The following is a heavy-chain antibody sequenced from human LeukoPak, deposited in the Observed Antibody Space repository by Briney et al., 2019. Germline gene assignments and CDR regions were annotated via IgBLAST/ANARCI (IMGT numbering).Heavy chain of an antibody. D-gene: IGHD3-22*01. Sequence: GGSLRPSCAASGFNFSNYGIHWVRQAPGKGLEWVAVISYDGSKKYYADSVKGRFTISRDNSKNTLYLQMSSLRGDDTAVYYCAGDSSGYPADYWGQGTLVTVSS. CDR3: AGDSSGYPADY. CDR2: ISYDGSKK. CDR1: GFNFSNYG. J-gene: IGHJ4*02. V-gene: IGHV3-30*03.